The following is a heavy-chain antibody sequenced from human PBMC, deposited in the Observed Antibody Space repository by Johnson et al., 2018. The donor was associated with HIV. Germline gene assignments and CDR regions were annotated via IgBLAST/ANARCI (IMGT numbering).Heavy chain of an antibody. CDR3: ARRAGGLGYCSGVSCQGGAFDI. D-gene: IGHD2-15*01. CDR2: IKQDGSAK. V-gene: IGHV3-7*03. CDR1: GFSISNYW. J-gene: IGHJ3*02. Sequence: VQLVESGGGVVQPGGSLRLSCSGSGFSISNYWMSWVRQAPGKGLEWVAYIKQDGSAKHYVDSVEGRFTISRDNAKNSLYLQMDSLRAEDTAVYYCARRAGGLGYCSGVSCQGGAFDIWGQGTMVTVSS.